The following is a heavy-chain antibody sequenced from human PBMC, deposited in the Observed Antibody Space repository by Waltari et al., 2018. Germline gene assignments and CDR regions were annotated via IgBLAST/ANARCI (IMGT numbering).Heavy chain of an antibody. J-gene: IGHJ4*02. Sequence: EVQLLESGGDFEQPGGSLSLSWAASGIAFSTYARSWVRQAPGKGLECVSGISDSGDTIFYADSVKGRFTVSRDNSEKTLYLHLNSLRGEDTAMYYCARAGLGSGPDYWGQGTLVTVSS. V-gene: IGHV3-23*01. CDR1: GIAFSTYA. CDR3: ARAGLGSGPDY. D-gene: IGHD1-26*01. CDR2: ISDSGDTI.